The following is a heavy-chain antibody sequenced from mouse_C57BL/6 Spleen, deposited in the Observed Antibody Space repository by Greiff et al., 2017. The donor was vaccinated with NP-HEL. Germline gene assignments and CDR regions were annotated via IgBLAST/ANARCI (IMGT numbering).Heavy chain of an antibody. CDR3: ARRDYAFAY. CDR2: IDPSDSYT. D-gene: IGHD1-1*02. CDR1: GYTFTSYW. J-gene: IGHJ3*01. V-gene: IGHV1-50*01. Sequence: VQLQQPGAELVKPGASVKLSCKASGYTFTSYWMQWVKQRPGQGLEWIGEIDPSDSYTNYNQKFKGKATLTVDTSSSTAYMQLSSLTSEDSAVYYCARRDYAFAYWGQGTLVTVSA.